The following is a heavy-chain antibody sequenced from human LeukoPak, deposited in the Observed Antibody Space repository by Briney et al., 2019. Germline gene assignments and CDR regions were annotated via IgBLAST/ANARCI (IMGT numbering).Heavy chain of an antibody. CDR3: ARGREVRGVILYYYYYYMDV. Sequence: ASVKVSCKASGYTFASYDINWVRQAPGQGLQWMGWMNPSNGHTGYAQKFQGRVTITRNTSISTAYMELSSLRSEDTAVYYCARGREVRGVILYYYYYYMDVWGKGTTVTISS. CDR1: GYTFASYD. D-gene: IGHD3-10*01. J-gene: IGHJ6*03. CDR2: MNPSNGHT. V-gene: IGHV1-8*01.